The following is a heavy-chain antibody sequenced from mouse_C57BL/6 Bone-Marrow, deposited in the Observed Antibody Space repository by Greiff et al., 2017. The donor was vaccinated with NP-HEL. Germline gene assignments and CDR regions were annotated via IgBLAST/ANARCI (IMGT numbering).Heavy chain of an antibody. CDR3: EKRIYRNYCWFAY. CDR1: GYTFTSYG. J-gene: IGHJ3*01. D-gene: IGHD2-5*01. V-gene: IGHV1-81*01. Sequence: QVQLQQSGAELARPGASVKLSCKASGYTFTSYGISWVKQRTGQGLEWIGEIYPRSGNTYYNEKFKGKATLTADKSSSTAYMELRSLTSEDSAVYFCEKRIYRNYCWFAYWGQGTLVTVSA. CDR2: IYPRSGNT.